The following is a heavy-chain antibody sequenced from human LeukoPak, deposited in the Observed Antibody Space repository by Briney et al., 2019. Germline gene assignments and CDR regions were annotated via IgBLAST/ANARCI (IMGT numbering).Heavy chain of an antibody. CDR2: VYYSGIT. Sequence: SETPSLTCTVSGGSVNNNAYYWGWVRQPPGKGLEYIGNVYYSGITYYNPSLQSRVTISVDTSNNQFSLKLSSVTAADTAVYYCARSDYSGYFDYWGQGTLVSVSS. J-gene: IGHJ4*02. CDR1: GGSVNNNAYY. D-gene: IGHD4-11*01. CDR3: ARSDYSGYFDY. V-gene: IGHV4-39*01.